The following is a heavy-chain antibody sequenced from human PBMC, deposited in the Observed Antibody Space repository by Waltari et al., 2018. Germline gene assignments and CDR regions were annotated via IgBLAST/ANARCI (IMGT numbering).Heavy chain of an antibody. CDR3: AREHSSGWYPPDAFDI. D-gene: IGHD6-19*01. J-gene: IGHJ3*02. CDR2: IHYSGST. V-gene: IGHV4-59*01. CDR1: GVSISSYY. Sequence: QVQLQESGPGLVKPSETLSLTCTVSGVSISSYYWSWIRQPPGKGLEWIGYIHYSGSTNYNPSLKSRVTISVDTSKNQFSLKLSSVTAADTAVYYCAREHSSGWYPPDAFDIWGQGTMVTVSS.